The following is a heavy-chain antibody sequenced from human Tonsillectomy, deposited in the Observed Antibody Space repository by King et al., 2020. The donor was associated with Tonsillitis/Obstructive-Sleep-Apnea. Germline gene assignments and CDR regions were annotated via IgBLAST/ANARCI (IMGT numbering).Heavy chain of an antibody. J-gene: IGHJ4*02. CDR2: ISSSSSYI. CDR3: AASDFWSGYFN. V-gene: IGHV3-21*01. D-gene: IGHD3-3*01. Sequence: VQLVESGGGLVKPGGSLRLSCAASGFTFSSYSMNWVRQAPGKGLELVSSISSSSSYIYYADSVKGRFTISRDNAKNSLYLQMNSLRAEDTAVYYCAASDFWSGYFNWGQGTLVTVSS. CDR1: GFTFSSYS.